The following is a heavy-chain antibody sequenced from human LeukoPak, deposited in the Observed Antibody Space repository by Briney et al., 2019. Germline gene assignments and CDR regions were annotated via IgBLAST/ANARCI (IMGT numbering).Heavy chain of an antibody. D-gene: IGHD3-9*01. V-gene: IGHV1-18*04. Sequence: ASVKVSCKASAYTVTDYSMHWVRQAPGQGLEWMGWISAYNGNTNYAQKLQGRVTMTEDTSTETAYMELRSLRSDDTAVYFCATALDWTVGKPFALWGRGTLVIVSS. CDR3: ATALDWTVGKPFAL. J-gene: IGHJ2*01. CDR2: ISAYNGNT. CDR1: AYTVTDYS.